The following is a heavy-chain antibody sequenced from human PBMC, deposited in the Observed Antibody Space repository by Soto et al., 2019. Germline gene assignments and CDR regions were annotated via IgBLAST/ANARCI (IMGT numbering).Heavy chain of an antibody. D-gene: IGHD6-6*01. J-gene: IGHJ5*02. Sequence: QAQLVQSGAEVKKPGPSVKVSCKPSGYTLTSYDINGVRQAPGQGPGWMGWMNPASGNTGYARKFRDRIYMTRNTSITTAYMELTSLRSDDTAIYYCARGGVRYGSSNYFDPWGRGTLVTVSS. CDR3: ARGGVRYGSSNYFDP. V-gene: IGHV1-8*01. CDR2: MNPASGNT. CDR1: GYTLTSYD.